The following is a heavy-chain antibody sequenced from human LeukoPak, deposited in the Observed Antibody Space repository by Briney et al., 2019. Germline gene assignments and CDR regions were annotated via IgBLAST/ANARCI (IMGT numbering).Heavy chain of an antibody. CDR1: GFTFSSYS. D-gene: IGHD3-22*01. CDR2: ISSSSSYI. V-gene: IGHV3-21*01. Sequence: GGSLRLSCAASGFTFSSYSMNWVRLAPGKGLEWVSSISSSSSYIYYADSVKGRFTISRDNAKNSLYLQMNSLRAEDTAVYYCARDLDYDSSGYYLDWFDPWGQGTLVTVSS. CDR3: ARDLDYDSSGYYLDWFDP. J-gene: IGHJ5*02.